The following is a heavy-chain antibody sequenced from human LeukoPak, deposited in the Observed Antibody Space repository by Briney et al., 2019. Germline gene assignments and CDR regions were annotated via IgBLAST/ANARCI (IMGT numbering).Heavy chain of an antibody. CDR2: VRIRADSYTT. D-gene: IGHD4-17*01. V-gene: IGHV3-72*01. CDR3: TREKFGDYHNWFDP. J-gene: IGHJ5*02. Sequence: GSLRLSCVASGFTFSDHPMDWVRQAPGKGPEWVGRVRIRADSYTTEYAASVKGRFTISRDDSKNSLYLKMNGLKTEDTAVYYCTREKFGDYHNWFDPWGQGTLVTVSS. CDR1: GFTFSDHP.